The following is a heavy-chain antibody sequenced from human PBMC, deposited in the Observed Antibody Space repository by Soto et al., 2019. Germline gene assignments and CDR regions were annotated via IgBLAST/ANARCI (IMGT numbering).Heavy chain of an antibody. J-gene: IGHJ4*02. Sequence: ETLSLTCTVSGGSVSSGVYYWSWIRQPPGKGLEWIGYIYHSGSPNYNPSLKSRVTISVDTSKNQFSLKLSSVTAADTAVYYCAREFGSYPYYFDYWGQGTLVTVSS. D-gene: IGHD1-26*01. V-gene: IGHV4-61*08. CDR2: IYHSGSP. CDR3: AREFGSYPYYFDY. CDR1: GGSVSSGVYY.